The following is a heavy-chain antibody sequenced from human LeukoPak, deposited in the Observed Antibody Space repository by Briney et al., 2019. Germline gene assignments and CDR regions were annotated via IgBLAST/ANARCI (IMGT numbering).Heavy chain of an antibody. CDR2: ISGSGGST. Sequence: PGGSLRLSCAAPGFTFSSYAMSWVRQAPGKGLEWVSAISGSGGSTYYADSVKGRFTISRDNSKNTLYLQMNSLRAEDTAVYYCAKQYSSSWYYFDYWGQGTLVTVSS. V-gene: IGHV3-23*01. J-gene: IGHJ4*02. CDR3: AKQYSSSWYYFDY. CDR1: GFTFSSYA. D-gene: IGHD6-13*01.